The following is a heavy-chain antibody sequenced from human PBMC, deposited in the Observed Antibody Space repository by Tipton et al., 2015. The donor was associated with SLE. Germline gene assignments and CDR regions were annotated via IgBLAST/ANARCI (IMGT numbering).Heavy chain of an antibody. CDR2: IYYSGST. J-gene: IGHJ3*02. CDR1: GDSISSSSYY. CDR3: AIPGDDAFDI. Sequence: TLSLTCTVSGDSISSSSYYWGWIRQPPGKGLEWIGSIYYSGSTYYNPSLKSRVTISVDTSKNQFSLKLSSVTAADTAVYYCAIPGDDAFDIWGQGTMVTVSS. V-gene: IGHV4-39*07. D-gene: IGHD7-27*01.